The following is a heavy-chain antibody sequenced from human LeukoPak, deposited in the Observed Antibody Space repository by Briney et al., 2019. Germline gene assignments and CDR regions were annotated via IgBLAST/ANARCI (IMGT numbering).Heavy chain of an antibody. V-gene: IGHV4-4*07. CDR1: GGSISSYY. CDR3: ARDLRQQLVFDI. J-gene: IGHJ3*02. Sequence: SETLSLTCTVSGGSISSYYWSWVRQPAGKGLEWIGRIYTSGSTNYNPSLKSRVTMSVDTSKNRFSLKLSSVTAADTAVYYCARDLRQQLVFDIWGQGTMVTVSS. CDR2: IYTSGST. D-gene: IGHD6-13*01.